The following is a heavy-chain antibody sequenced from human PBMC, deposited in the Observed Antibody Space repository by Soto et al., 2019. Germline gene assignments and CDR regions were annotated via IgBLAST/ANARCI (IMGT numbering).Heavy chain of an antibody. J-gene: IGHJ4*02. V-gene: IGHV1-18*01. D-gene: IGHD4-4*01. CDR3: ARDGAWRDYSNYGRD. CDR1: GYTFTSYG. CDR2: ISAYNGNT. Sequence: QVQLVQSGAEVKKPGASVKVSCKASGYTFTSYGISWVRQAPGQGREWMGWISAYNGNTNYAQKLQGRVTMTTDTSTSTAYMELRRLRSDDTDVYYCARDGAWRDYSNYGRDWGQGTLVTVSS.